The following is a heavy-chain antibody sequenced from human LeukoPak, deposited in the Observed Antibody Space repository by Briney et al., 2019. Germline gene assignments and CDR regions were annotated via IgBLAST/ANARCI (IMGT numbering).Heavy chain of an antibody. CDR2: IIPILGIA. CDR1: GGTFSSYT. CDR3: AEYYYDSSGYYYAFDI. V-gene: IGHV1-69*02. Sequence: ASVKVSCXASGGTFSSYTISWVRQARGQGLEWMGRIIPILGIANYAQKFQGRVTITADKSTSTAYMELSSLRSEDTAVYYCAEYYYDSSGYYYAFDIWGQGTMVTVSS. D-gene: IGHD3-22*01. J-gene: IGHJ3*02.